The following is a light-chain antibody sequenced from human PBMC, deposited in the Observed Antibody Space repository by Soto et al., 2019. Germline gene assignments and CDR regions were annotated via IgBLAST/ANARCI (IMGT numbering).Light chain of an antibody. CDR2: AAS. Sequence: DIPMTQSPSSLSASVGDRVTITCRASQGISNYLAWYQQKPGKVPKLLIYAASTLQSGVPSRFSGSGSETDLTLTISSLEPEDVATYYCQKYNSAPYTFGQGTKLEIK. CDR1: QGISNY. J-gene: IGKJ2*01. V-gene: IGKV1-27*01. CDR3: QKYNSAPYT.